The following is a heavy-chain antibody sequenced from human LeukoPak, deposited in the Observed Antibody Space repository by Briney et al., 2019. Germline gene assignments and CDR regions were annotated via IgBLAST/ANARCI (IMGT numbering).Heavy chain of an antibody. CDR2: FHNSGTS. D-gene: IGHD3-16*01. Sequence: SETLSLTCTASDDSISDYYRGWIRQPPGKGLEWIGYFHNSGTSTYNPSLKSRVTISADTSKNQFSLKLNSLTTADTAVYYCTRGAGWLIDYWGQGILVTVSS. V-gene: IGHV4-59*01. CDR3: TRGAGWLIDY. J-gene: IGHJ4*02. CDR1: DDSISDYY.